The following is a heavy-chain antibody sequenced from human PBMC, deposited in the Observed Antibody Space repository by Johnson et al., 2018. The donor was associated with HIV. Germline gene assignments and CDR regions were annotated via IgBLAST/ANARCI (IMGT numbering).Heavy chain of an antibody. CDR2: IRQDGGER. J-gene: IGHJ3*02. Sequence: VQLVESGGGLVQPGGSLRLSCAASGFTLSTYWMTWVRQAPGKGLEWVANIRQDGGERYYVDSVKGRFTISRDNAKRSLFLQMNSVRAEDTAVYYGARSQGSGEGAFDMWGQGTMVTVSS. D-gene: IGHD2-21*01. CDR3: ARSQGSGEGAFDM. CDR1: GFTLSTYW. V-gene: IGHV3-7*05.